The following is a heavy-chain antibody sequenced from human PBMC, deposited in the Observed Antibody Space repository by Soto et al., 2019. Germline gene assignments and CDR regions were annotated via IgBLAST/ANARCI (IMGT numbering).Heavy chain of an antibody. J-gene: IGHJ4*02. CDR3: AKHLIGGRLQSPFDL. Sequence: ASVKVSCKASGYTFTSYAMHWVRQAPGQRLEWMGWSNAGNGNTKYSQEFQGRVTITRDTSASTAYMELSSLRAEDTAVYYCAKHLIGGRLQSPFDLWGQGTQVTVSS. D-gene: IGHD3-22*01. CDR2: SNAGNGNT. V-gene: IGHV1-3*02. CDR1: GYTFTSYA.